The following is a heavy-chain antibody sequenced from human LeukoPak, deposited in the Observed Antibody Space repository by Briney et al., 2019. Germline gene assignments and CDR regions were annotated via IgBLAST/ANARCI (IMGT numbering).Heavy chain of an antibody. J-gene: IGHJ4*02. Sequence: GGSLRLSCAASGFTFSSYIMNWDRQAPGKGLEWLSYISNSGSTIYYADSVKGRFSISRDNAKNSLWLQMSSLRAEDTAVYYCARGRGSCSGGTCYVDFWGQGTLVTVSS. CDR3: ARGRGSCSGGTCYVDF. CDR2: ISNSGSTI. D-gene: IGHD2-15*01. V-gene: IGHV3-48*01. CDR1: GFTFSSYI.